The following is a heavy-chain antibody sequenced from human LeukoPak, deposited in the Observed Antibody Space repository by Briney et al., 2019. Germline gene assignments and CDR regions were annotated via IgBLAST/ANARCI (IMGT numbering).Heavy chain of an antibody. Sequence: SVKVSCKGSGGTFSSYAISGVGQAGGQGREWVGGIIPIFGTANYAQKFQGRVTITADESTSTAYMELSSLRSEDRAVYYCARGTIDILSGYYKIDAFDIWGQGTMVTVSS. CDR3: ARGTIDILSGYYKIDAFDI. V-gene: IGHV1-69*01. CDR2: IIPIFGTA. CDR1: GGTFSSYA. D-gene: IGHD3-9*01. J-gene: IGHJ3*02.